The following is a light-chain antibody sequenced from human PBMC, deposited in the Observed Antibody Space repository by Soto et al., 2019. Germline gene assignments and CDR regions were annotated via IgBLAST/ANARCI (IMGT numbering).Light chain of an antibody. CDR1: QSVSSS. CDR3: QQRSNWPPEVT. J-gene: IGKJ5*01. Sequence: EIEMTQSPDTLSVSPGERATLSCRASQSVSSSLAWYQQKPGQTPRLLIYGASTRATGTPARFSGSGSGTDFTLTISSLEPEDFAVYYCQQRSNWPPEVTFGQGTRLEIK. V-gene: IGKV3-15*01. CDR2: GAS.